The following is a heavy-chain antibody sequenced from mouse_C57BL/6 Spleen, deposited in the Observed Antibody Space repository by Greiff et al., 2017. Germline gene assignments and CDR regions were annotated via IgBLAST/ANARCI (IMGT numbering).Heavy chain of an antibody. Sequence: QVQLKESGPELVKPGASVKISCKASGYAFSSSWMNWVKQRPGKGLEGIGRIYPGDGDTNYNGKFKGKATLTADKSSSTAYMQLSSLTSEDSAVYFCARKQLRLRRYYFDYWGQGTTLTVSS. J-gene: IGHJ2*01. V-gene: IGHV1-82*01. CDR1: GYAFSSSW. CDR2: IYPGDGDT. D-gene: IGHD3-2*02. CDR3: ARKQLRLRRYYFDY.